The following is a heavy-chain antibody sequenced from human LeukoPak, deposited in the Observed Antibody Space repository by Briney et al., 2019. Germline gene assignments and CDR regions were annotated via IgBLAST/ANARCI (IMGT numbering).Heavy chain of an antibody. V-gene: IGHV4-59*01. CDR2: IYYTGST. J-gene: IGHJ5*02. D-gene: IGHD3-9*01. CDR3: ARGRTRYFDWLLYGEADWFDP. Sequence: PSETLSLTCTVSGGSISTYYWSWIRQPPGKGLEWIGYIYYTGSTSYNPSLKSRVTMSLDASKNQFSLELNSVTPADTAVYYCARGRTRYFDWLLYGEADWFDPWGQGTLVTVSS. CDR1: GGSISTYY.